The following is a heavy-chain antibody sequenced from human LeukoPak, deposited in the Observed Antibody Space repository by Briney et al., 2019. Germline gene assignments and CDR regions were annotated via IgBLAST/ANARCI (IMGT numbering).Heavy chain of an antibody. CDR1: GFTFSTYA. V-gene: IGHV3-30-3*01. J-gene: IGHJ6*02. CDR2: ISFDGSDK. D-gene: IGHD6-25*01. CDR3: AKDNFLAPGPIFYYYYYGMDV. Sequence: GGSLRLSCAASGFTFSTYAIHWVRQAPGKGLEWVAVISFDGSDKYYADSVKGRFTISRDNSKNTLYLQMISLRPEDTAVYYCAKDNFLAPGPIFYYYYYGMDVWGQGTTVTVSS.